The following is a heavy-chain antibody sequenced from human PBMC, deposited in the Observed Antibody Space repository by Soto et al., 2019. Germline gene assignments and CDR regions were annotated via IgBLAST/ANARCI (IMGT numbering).Heavy chain of an antibody. V-gene: IGHV5-51*01. CDR2: INPGDSDI. D-gene: IGHD4-4*01. J-gene: IGHJ6*02. CDR1: GYSFTTYW. CDR3: ARHEQFYYYYYGMDV. Sequence: ASLKISCKPSGYSFTTYWIAWVRQMPGKGLEWMGIINPGDSDIRYSPSFQGQVTISADNSISTAYLQWSSLKASDTAMYYCARHEQFYYYYYGMDVWGQGTAVTVSS.